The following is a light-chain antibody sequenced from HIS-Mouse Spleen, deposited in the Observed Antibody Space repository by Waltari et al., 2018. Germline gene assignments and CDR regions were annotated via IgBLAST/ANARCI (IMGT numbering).Light chain of an antibody. CDR3: YSTDSSGNHRV. V-gene: IGLV3-10*01. Sequence: SYELTQPPSVSVSPGQTASITCPGDASPKKYAYCYQQKSGQAPVLVIYEDSKRPSGIPERFSGSSSGTMATLTISGAQVEDEADYYCYSTDSSGNHRVFGGGTKLTVL. CDR2: EDS. CDR1: ASPKKY. J-gene: IGLJ2*01.